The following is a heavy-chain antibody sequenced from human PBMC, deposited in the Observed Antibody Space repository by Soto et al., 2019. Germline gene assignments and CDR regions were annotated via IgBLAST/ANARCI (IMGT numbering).Heavy chain of an antibody. CDR3: ARPLDYDSSGYYAFDI. V-gene: IGHV3-53*01. D-gene: IGHD3-22*01. CDR1: GFTVSSNY. CDR2: IYSGGST. J-gene: IGHJ3*02. Sequence: GSLRLSCAASGFTVSSNYMSWVRQAPGKGLEWVSVIYSGGSTYYADSVKGRFTISRDNSKNTLYLQMNSLRAEDTAVYYCARPLDYDSSGYYAFDIWGQGTMVTVSS.